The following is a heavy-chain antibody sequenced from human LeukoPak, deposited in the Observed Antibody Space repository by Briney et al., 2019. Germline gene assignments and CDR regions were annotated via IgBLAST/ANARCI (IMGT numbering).Heavy chain of an antibody. CDR3: ARLRGYSYGFHYYYGMDV. V-gene: IGHV4-34*01. CDR2: INHSGST. CDR1: GGSFSGYY. J-gene: IGHJ6*02. D-gene: IGHD5-18*01. Sequence: SETLPLTCAVYGGSFSGYYWSWIRQPPGKGLEWIGEINHSGSTNYNPSLKSRVTISVDTSKNQFSLKLSSVTAADTAVYYCARLRGYSYGFHYYYGMDVWGQGTTVTVSS.